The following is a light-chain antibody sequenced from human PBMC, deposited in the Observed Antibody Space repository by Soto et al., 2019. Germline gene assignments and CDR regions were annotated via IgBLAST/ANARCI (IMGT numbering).Light chain of an antibody. CDR2: EVS. CDR1: SXGIGGYNY. Sequence: QSALTQPGSVSGSPGQSITIYCTGTSXGIGGYNYVSWYQQHPSKAPQLMIYEVSNRPSGVSSRFSGSKSGNTASLTISGLQAEDEADYYCSSYTSSFTWVFGGGTKVTVL. J-gene: IGLJ3*02. V-gene: IGLV2-14*01. CDR3: SSYTSSFTWV.